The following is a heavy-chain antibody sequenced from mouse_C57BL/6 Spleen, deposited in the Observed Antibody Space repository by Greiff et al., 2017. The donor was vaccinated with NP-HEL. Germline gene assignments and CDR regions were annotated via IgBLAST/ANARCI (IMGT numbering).Heavy chain of an antibody. CDR2: IYPGDGDT. J-gene: IGHJ2*01. Sequence: QVQLQQSGPELVKPGASVKISCKASGYAFSSSWMNWVKRRPGKGLEWIGRIYPGDGDTNYNGKFKGKATLTADKSSSTAYIQLSSLTSEDSAVYFCARGGITTVVADYFDYWGQGTTLTVSS. D-gene: IGHD1-1*01. V-gene: IGHV1-82*01. CDR1: GYAFSSSW. CDR3: ARGGITTVVADYFDY.